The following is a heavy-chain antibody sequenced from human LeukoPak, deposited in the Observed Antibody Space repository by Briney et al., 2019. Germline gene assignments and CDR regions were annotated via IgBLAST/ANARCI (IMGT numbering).Heavy chain of an antibody. J-gene: IGHJ4*02. V-gene: IGHV1-18*01. Sequence: ASVKVSCKASGYTFTSYGISWVRQAPGQGLEWMGWISAYNGNTNYAQKLQGRVTMTTDTSTSTAYMELRSLRSDDTAVYYCAREGEHCSGGSCYPFYFDYWGQGTLVTVSS. CDR1: GYTFTSYG. D-gene: IGHD2-15*01. CDR3: AREGEHCSGGSCYPFYFDY. CDR2: ISAYNGNT.